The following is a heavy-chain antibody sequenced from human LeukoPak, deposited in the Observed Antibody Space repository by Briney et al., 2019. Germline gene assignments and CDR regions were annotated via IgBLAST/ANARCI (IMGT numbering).Heavy chain of an antibody. Sequence: GASVKVSCKASRYTFTGYYMHWVRQAPGQGLEWMGWINPNSGGTNYAQKFQGSVTMTRDTSITTAYMELSRLRSDDTAVYYCATGRAYGDYFDAFDIWGQGTMVTVSS. D-gene: IGHD4-17*01. CDR3: ATGRAYGDYFDAFDI. V-gene: IGHV1-2*02. CDR2: INPNSGGT. CDR1: RYTFTGYY. J-gene: IGHJ3*02.